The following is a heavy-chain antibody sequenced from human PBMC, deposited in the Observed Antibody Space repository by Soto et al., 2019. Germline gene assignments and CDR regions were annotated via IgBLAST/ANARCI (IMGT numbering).Heavy chain of an antibody. CDR2: IYTSGST. Sequence: PSETLSLTCTVSGGSISSYYWSWIRQPAGKRLEWIGRIYTSGSTNYNPSLKSRVTMSVDTSKNQFSLKLSSVTAADTAVYYCARDGFGYCTNGVCPYFDPWGQGTLVTVSS. CDR1: GGSISSYY. V-gene: IGHV4-4*07. CDR3: ARDGFGYCTNGVCPYFDP. J-gene: IGHJ5*02. D-gene: IGHD2-8*01.